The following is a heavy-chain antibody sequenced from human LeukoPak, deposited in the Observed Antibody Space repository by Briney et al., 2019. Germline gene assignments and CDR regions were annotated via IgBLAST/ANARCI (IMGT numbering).Heavy chain of an antibody. CDR1: GGSFSGYY. J-gene: IGHJ5*02. D-gene: IGHD3-10*01. CDR2: INHSGST. Sequence: SETLSLTCAVYGGSFSGYYWSWIRQPPGKGLEWIGEINHSGSTNYNPSLKSRVTISVDTSKNQFSLKLSSVTAADTAVYYCARRRGLPTRGWFDPWGQGTLVTVSS. CDR3: ARRRGLPTRGWFDP. V-gene: IGHV4-34*01.